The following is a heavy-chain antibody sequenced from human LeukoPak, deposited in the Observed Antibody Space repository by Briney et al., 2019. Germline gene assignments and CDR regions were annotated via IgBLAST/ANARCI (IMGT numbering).Heavy chain of an antibody. Sequence: PSETLSLTCTVSGGSISSSNYFWGWVRQPPGKGLEWIGTIYYSRSTYYNPSLKSRVTMSVDTSKSQFSLRLSSVTAADTAVYYCATTTANYYDSSGYFYWGQGTLVTVSS. V-gene: IGHV4-39*01. CDR2: IYYSRST. CDR3: ATTTANYYDSSGYFY. D-gene: IGHD3-22*01. CDR1: GGSISSSNYF. J-gene: IGHJ4*02.